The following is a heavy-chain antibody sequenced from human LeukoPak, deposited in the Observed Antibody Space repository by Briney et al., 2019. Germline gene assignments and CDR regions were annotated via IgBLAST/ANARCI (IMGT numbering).Heavy chain of an antibody. CDR1: GFTVSSNY. D-gene: IGHD2-2*01. V-gene: IGHV3-53*01. Sequence: GGSLRLSCAASGFTVSSNYMSWVRQAPGKGLEWVSVIYSGGSTYYADSVKGRFTISRDNAKNSLYLQMNSLRDEDTAVYYCAREGGYCSSTSCYYGMDVWGQGTTVTVSS. CDR2: IYSGGST. J-gene: IGHJ6*02. CDR3: AREGGYCSSTSCYYGMDV.